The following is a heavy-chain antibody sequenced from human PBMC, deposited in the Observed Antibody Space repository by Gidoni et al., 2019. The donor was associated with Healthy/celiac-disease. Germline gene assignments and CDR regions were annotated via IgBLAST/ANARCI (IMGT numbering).Heavy chain of an antibody. V-gene: IGHV1-69*01. CDR1: GGPFSSYA. CDR2: IIPIFGTA. Sequence: QVHLVQSGAEVKKPGSSVKVSCKASGGPFSSYAISWVRPAPGQGLAWMGGIIPIFGTANYAQKFQGRVTITADESTSTAYMELSSLRSEDTAVYYCARASKGSDGIAAAPDLWGRGTLVTVSS. D-gene: IGHD6-13*01. J-gene: IGHJ2*01. CDR3: ARASKGSDGIAAAPDL.